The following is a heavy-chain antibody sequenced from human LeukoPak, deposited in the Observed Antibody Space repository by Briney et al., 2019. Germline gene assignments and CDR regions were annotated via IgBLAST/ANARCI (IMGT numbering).Heavy chain of an antibody. CDR1: GYTFTSYY. V-gene: IGHV1-46*01. CDR2: INPSGGST. D-gene: IGHD3-22*01. J-gene: IGHJ4*02. CDR3: ATARGLLLDY. Sequence: ASVKVSCKASGYTFTSYYMHWVRQAPGQGLEWMGIINPSGGSTSYAQKFQGRVTMTEDTSTDTAYMELSSLRSEDTAVYYCATARGLLLDYWGQGTLVTVSS.